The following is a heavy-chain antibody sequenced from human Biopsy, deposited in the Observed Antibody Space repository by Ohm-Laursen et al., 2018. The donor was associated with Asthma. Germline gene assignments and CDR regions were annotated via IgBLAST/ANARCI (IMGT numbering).Heavy chain of an antibody. D-gene: IGHD2-2*01. J-gene: IGHJ4*02. CDR3: ARKAGSCISRTCYSLDF. CDR2: INSVFGTT. CDR1: GGTFNAYV. Sequence: GPSVQVSCKSLGGTFNAYVIGWVRQAPGQGLEWMGGINSVFGTTTYPQKFQDRVTITADDSTSTVYMELSSLRSEDTAVYYCARKAGSCISRTCYSLDFWGQGTLVTVSS. V-gene: IGHV1-69*01.